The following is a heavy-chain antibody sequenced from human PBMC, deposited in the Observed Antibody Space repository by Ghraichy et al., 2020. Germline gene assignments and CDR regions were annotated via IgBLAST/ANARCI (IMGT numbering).Heavy chain of an antibody. J-gene: IGHJ4*02. CDR3: VRGGGSYSLDY. D-gene: IGHD1-26*01. CDR1: GFTFSNYW. CDR2: LNSDGRST. Sequence: GGSLRLSCAASGFTFSNYWMHWVRQAPGKGLVWVSHLNSDGRSTNYADSVKGRFTISRDNAKNTLYLQMDSLRVEDTALYYCVRGGGSYSLDYWGQGTLVTVSS. V-gene: IGHV3-74*01.